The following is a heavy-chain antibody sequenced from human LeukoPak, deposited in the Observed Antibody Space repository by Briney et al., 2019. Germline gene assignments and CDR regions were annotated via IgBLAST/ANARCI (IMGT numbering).Heavy chain of an antibody. V-gene: IGHV3-15*01. J-gene: IGHJ4*02. CDR3: TASTGYFDY. CDR1: GLTFSNAW. Sequence: KPGGSLRLSCAASGLTFSNAWMRSVRQAPGKGLEWVGRIKSKTDGGTTDYAAPVKGRFTISRDDSKNTLYLQMNSLRTGDTAVYYCTASTGYFDYWGQGTLVTVSS. CDR2: IKSKTDGGTT. D-gene: IGHD3-10*01.